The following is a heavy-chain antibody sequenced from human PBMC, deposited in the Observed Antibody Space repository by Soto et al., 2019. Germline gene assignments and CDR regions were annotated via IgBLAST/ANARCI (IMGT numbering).Heavy chain of an antibody. CDR3: AKDSCSGGSCYSLSGAFDI. V-gene: IGHV3-23*01. D-gene: IGHD2-15*01. J-gene: IGHJ3*02. CDR1: GFTFSSYA. CDR2: ISGSGGST. Sequence: EVQLLESGGGLVQPGGSLRLSCAASGFTFSSYAMSWVRQAPGKGLEWVSAISGSGGSTYYADSVKGRFTISRDSSKNTLYLQMNSLRAEDTAVYYCAKDSCSGGSCYSLSGAFDIWGQGTMVTVSS.